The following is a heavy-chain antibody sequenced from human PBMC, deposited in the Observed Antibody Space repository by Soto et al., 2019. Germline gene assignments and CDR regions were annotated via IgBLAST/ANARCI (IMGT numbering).Heavy chain of an antibody. D-gene: IGHD1-26*01. CDR1: GYTFRNYG. CDR2: VSAFNGDR. Sequence: QVQLVQSGAEVKKPGASMKVSCRASGYTFRNYGVTWVRQAPGQGLEWMGWVSAFNGDRNYAQKFQGRVTMPPDTSTSTAYMEIRSLRSDDTAVYYWARTPGSGSYSSFWGQGTRVTVSA. J-gene: IGHJ4*02. CDR3: ARTPGSGSYSSF. V-gene: IGHV1-18*01.